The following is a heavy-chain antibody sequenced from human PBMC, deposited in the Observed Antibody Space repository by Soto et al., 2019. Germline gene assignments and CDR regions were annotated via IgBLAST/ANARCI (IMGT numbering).Heavy chain of an antibody. Sequence: EVQLVESGGGLVQPGGSLRLSCAASGFTFSTYWMHWIRQVPGKGLEWVSRINSDASHTYYADSVKGRFTISRDNAKNTLHLEMNSLRAEDTAVYFCTRDRWGFAHDNSGYYPYYFDYWGQGSLVTVSS. J-gene: IGHJ4*02. D-gene: IGHD3-22*01. V-gene: IGHV3-74*01. CDR1: GFTFSTYW. CDR3: TRDRWGFAHDNSGYYPYYFDY. CDR2: INSDASHT.